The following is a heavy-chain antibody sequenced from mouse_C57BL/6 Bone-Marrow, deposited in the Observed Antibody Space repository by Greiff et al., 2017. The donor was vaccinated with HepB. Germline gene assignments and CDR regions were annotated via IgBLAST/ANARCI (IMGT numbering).Heavy chain of an antibody. Sequence: VQLQQSGPELVKPGASVKISCKASGYAFSSSWMNWVKQRPGKGLEWIGRIYPGDGDTNYNGKFKGKATLTADKSSSTAYMQLSSLTSEDSAVYFCAREYYYGSSWFAYWGQVTLVTVSA. V-gene: IGHV1-82*01. J-gene: IGHJ3*01. CDR2: IYPGDGDT. D-gene: IGHD1-1*01. CDR3: AREYYYGSSWFAY. CDR1: GYAFSSSW.